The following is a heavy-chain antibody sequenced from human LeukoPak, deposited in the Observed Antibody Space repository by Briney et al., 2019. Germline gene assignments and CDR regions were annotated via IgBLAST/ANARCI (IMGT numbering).Heavy chain of an antibody. Sequence: ASVEVSCKASGYTFTGYYMHWVRQAPGQGLEWMGWINPNSGDTNYAQKFQGRVTMTRDTSINTAYMELSRLRSDDTAVYYCAIGLATPDSSYNWFDTWGQGALVTVSS. CDR2: INPNSGDT. D-gene: IGHD5-12*01. CDR3: AIGLATPDSSYNWFDT. CDR1: GYTFTGYY. V-gene: IGHV1-2*02. J-gene: IGHJ5*02.